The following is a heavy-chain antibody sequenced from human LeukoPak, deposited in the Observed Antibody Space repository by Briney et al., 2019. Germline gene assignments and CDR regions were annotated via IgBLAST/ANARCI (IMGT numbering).Heavy chain of an antibody. Sequence: PSETLSLTCSVSGDSIGSYYWTWIRQSPGKGLEWIGYIYYGGSTHYSPSLKSRVSISVDTSNNQFSLQLRGVSAADTAISYCARGRARDGSYSWFDSWGQGTLVTVSS. CDR3: ARGRARDGSYSWFDS. D-gene: IGHD3-10*01. CDR2: IYYGGST. CDR1: GDSIGSYY. V-gene: IGHV4-59*01. J-gene: IGHJ5*01.